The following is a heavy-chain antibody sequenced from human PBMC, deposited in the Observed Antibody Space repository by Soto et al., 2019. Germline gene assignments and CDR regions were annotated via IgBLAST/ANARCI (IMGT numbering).Heavy chain of an antibody. CDR2: ISPRSTFR. J-gene: IGHJ5*02. Sequence: PGGSLRLSSTNSGDSFSDAYMSWIRQAAGKGLEWISYISPRSTFRDYADSVKGRFTISRDSVKNSLYLQMNNLTADDTGVYYCARSGGGGLYDPWGQGSVVTVSP. V-gene: IGHV3-11*06. CDR3: ARSGGGGLYDP. CDR1: GDSFSDAY. D-gene: IGHD2-21*01.